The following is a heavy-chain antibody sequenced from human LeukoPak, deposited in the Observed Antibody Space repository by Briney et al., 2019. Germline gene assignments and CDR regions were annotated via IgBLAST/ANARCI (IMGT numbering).Heavy chain of an antibody. V-gene: IGHV1-2*06. J-gene: IGHJ4*02. CDR2: INPNSGGT. CDR1: GYTFTGYS. CDR3: ARSTVTTIHY. D-gene: IGHD4-11*01. Sequence: ASVKVSCKASGYTFTGYSVHWVRQAPGQGLEWMGRINPNSGGTNYAQKFQGRVTMTRDTSISTAYMELSRLRSDDTAVYYCARSTVTTIHYWGQGTLVTVSS.